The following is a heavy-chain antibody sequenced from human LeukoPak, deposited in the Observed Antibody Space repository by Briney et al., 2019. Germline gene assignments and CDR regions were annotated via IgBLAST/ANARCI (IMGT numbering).Heavy chain of an antibody. CDR2: INPNSGGT. J-gene: IGHJ4*02. Sequence: ASVKVSCKASVYTFTGYYMHWVRQAPGQGLEWMGWINPNSGGTNYAQKFQGRVTMTTDTSTSTAYMELRSLRSDDTAVYYCARDDYYDSSGYYTLWGQGTLVTVSS. CDR3: ARDDYYDSSGYYTL. CDR1: VYTFTGYY. V-gene: IGHV1-2*02. D-gene: IGHD3-22*01.